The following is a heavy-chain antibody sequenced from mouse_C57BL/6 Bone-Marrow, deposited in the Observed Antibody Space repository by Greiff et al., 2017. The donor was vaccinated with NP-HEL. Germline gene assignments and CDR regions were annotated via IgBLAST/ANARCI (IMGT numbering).Heavy chain of an antibody. CDR2: INPNNGGT. D-gene: IGHD3-2*02. CDR1: GYTFTDYN. CDR3: ARWRQLRLQAMDY. Sequence: VQLQQSGPELVKPGASVKMSCKASGYTFTDYNMHWVKQSHGKSLEWIGYINPNNGGTSSNQKFKGKATLTVNKSSSTAYMELRSLTSEDSAVYYCARWRQLRLQAMDYWGQGTSVTVSS. V-gene: IGHV1-22*01. J-gene: IGHJ4*01.